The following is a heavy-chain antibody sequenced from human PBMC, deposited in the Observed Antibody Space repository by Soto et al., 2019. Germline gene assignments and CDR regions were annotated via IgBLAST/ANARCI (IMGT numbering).Heavy chain of an antibody. D-gene: IGHD6-13*01. CDR1: GYTFTAYY. CDR2: INPNNGDT. J-gene: IGHJ6*02. V-gene: IGHV1-2*02. CDR3: VRCRSPGDFYCSWDV. Sequence: ATVKISFKASGYTFTAYYIHWVRQAPGQGLECIGWINPNNGDTNYAQRFQGRVTMTRDTSISNAYMDVTTLEVDDTAVNYGVRCRSPGDFYCSWDVWGQGAAVTVSS.